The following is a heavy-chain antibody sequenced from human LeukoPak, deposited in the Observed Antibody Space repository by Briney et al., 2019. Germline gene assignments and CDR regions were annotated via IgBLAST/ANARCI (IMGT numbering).Heavy chain of an antibody. CDR3: TRDDAVGGGYLDY. V-gene: IGHV3-23*01. D-gene: IGHD6-19*01. CDR1: GFTFTNYA. CDR2: IRDRDDNT. Sequence: PGGSLRLSCVASGFTFTNYAMTWVRQAPGKGLEWVSGIRDRDDNTYYADSVKGRFTISRDKSKNTLFLQMNSLRAEDTAIYFCTRDDAVGGGYLDYWGQGALVTVSP. J-gene: IGHJ4*02.